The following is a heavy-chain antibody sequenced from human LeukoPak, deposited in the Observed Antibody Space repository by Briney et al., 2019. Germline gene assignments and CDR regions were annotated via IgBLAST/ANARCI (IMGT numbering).Heavy chain of an antibody. D-gene: IGHD3-22*01. J-gene: IGHJ3*02. V-gene: IGHV4-61*02. CDR2: ISTSGST. CDR1: GGSISSGNYY. CDR3: AGSYDSSGYYYNDAFDM. Sequence: PPETLSLTCTVSGGSISSGNYYWSWIRQPAGKGLEWIGRISTSGSTNYNPSLKSRVTISVDTSKNQLSLKLSSVTAADTAVYYCAGSYDSSGYYYNDAFDMWGQGTMVTVSS.